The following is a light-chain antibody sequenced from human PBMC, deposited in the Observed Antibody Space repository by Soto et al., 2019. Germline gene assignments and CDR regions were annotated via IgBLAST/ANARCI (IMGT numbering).Light chain of an antibody. CDR1: SSDVGAYDY. CDR3: SSYAAMRVV. Sequence: QSALTQPPSASGSPGQSVTISCTGTSSDVGAYDYVSWHQQHPGKAPKVLIYEVTKRPSGVPDRFSGSKSGNTASLTVSGLQAEDEAEYYCSSYAAMRVVFGGGTKLTVL. CDR2: EVT. J-gene: IGLJ2*01. V-gene: IGLV2-8*01.